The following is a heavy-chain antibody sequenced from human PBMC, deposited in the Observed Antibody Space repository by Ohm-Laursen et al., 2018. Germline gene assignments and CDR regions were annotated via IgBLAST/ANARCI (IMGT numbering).Heavy chain of an antibody. D-gene: IGHD3-22*01. CDR2: IRYDGN. CDR3: AKDYYYDSSGYYSPLH. J-gene: IGHJ1*01. CDR1: GFTFSSYG. Sequence: RSLRLSCTASGFTFSSYGMHWVRQAPGKGLEWVAVIRYDGNYYADSVKGRFTISRDNSKNTLYLQMNSLRAEDTAVYYCAKDYYYDSSGYYSPLHWGQGTLVTVSS. V-gene: IGHV3-33*06.